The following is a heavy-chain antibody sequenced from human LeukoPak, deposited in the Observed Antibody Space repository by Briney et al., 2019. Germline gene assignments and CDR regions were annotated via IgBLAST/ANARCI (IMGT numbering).Heavy chain of an antibody. Sequence: SETLSLTCNVLGGSIRSSNYYWGWIRQPPGKGLEWIGSIYYSGSTYYDPSLKGRGTMSVDTSNNQFSLKLTSATATDTAVYYCVRLFYYDSRGPPSWGQGTLATVSS. V-gene: IGHV4-39*01. CDR1: GGSIRSSNYY. CDR3: VRLFYYDSRGPPS. CDR2: IYYSGST. J-gene: IGHJ5*02. D-gene: IGHD3-22*01.